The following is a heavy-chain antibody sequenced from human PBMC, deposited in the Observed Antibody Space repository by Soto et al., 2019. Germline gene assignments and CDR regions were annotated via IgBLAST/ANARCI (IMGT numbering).Heavy chain of an antibody. D-gene: IGHD4-17*01. Sequence: PSETLSLTCTVSGGSISSGGYSWSWIRQHPGKGLEWIGYIYYSGSTYYNPSLKSRVTISVDTSKNQLYLKLSSVNAADTAVYYCARAPGYGDYARDYWGQGTMVTVSS. CDR3: ARAPGYGDYARDY. V-gene: IGHV4-31*03. CDR1: GGSISSGGYS. J-gene: IGHJ4*02. CDR2: IYYSGST.